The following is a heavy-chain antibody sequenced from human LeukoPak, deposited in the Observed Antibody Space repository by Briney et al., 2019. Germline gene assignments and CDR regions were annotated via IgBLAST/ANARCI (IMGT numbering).Heavy chain of an antibody. J-gene: IGHJ5*02. V-gene: IGHV4-4*07. D-gene: IGHD3-10*01. CDR3: ARDSGTTGEVKFDP. CDR2: IYTSGST. CDR1: GGSIKTYY. Sequence: TSETLSLTCSVSGGSIKTYYWSWIRQPAGKGLEWIGRIYTSGSTTYNPSLKSRVTMSVDTSKNQFSLKLNSVTAADTAVYYCARDSGTTGEVKFDPWGQGTLVSVSS.